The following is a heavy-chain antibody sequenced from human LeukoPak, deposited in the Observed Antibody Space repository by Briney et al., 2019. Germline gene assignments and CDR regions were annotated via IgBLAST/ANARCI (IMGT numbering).Heavy chain of an antibody. Sequence: GGSLRLSCEASGFSFSRHWMHWVRQAPGRGLVWVSRIIGDGSITSYADSVKGRFTISRDNAKSTVHLQMNSLRVEDTAVYYCAREGSGVVTLDHWGQGTLVTVSS. CDR3: AREGSGVVTLDH. J-gene: IGHJ1*01. V-gene: IGHV3-74*01. CDR1: GFSFSRHW. D-gene: IGHD2-21*02. CDR2: IIGDGSIT.